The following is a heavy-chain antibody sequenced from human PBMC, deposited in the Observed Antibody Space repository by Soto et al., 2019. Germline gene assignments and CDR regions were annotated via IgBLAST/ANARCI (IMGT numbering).Heavy chain of an antibody. V-gene: IGHV3-23*01. D-gene: IGHD3-10*01. CDR3: ARAGGFGGYWYFDR. CDR1: GFTFSSYA. CDR2: ISGSGGST. J-gene: IGHJ2*01. Sequence: EVQLLESGGGLVQPGGSLRLSCAASGFTFSSYAMSWVRQAPGKGLEWVSAISGSGGSTYYADSVKGRFTISRDNSKNTRYLQMNSLRAEDTAVYYCARAGGFGGYWYFDRRGRGALVTVSS.